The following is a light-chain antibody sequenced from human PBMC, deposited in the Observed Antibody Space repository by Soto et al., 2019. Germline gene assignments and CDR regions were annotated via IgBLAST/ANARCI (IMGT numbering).Light chain of an antibody. J-gene: IGKJ1*01. CDR1: QSVYSN. V-gene: IGKV3-15*01. CDR2: GAS. Sequence: EIVMTQSPATLSVSPGEGATLSCRASQSVYSNLAWYQQKPGQAPRLLIHGASTRATGIPARFSGSGSGTDFTLTISSLQSEDFAVYYCQQYNNWPPWTFGQGTTVDIK. CDR3: QQYNNWPPWT.